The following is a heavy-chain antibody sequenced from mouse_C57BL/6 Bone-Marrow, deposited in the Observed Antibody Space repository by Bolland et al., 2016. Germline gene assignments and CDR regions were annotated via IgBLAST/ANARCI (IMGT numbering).Heavy chain of an antibody. CDR3: ARDYYAIDY. J-gene: IGHJ4*01. Sequence: PGDGDTNYNGKFKGKATLTADKSSSTAYMQLSSLTSEDSAVYFCARDYYAIDYWGQGTS. V-gene: IGHV1-82*01. CDR2: PGDGDT.